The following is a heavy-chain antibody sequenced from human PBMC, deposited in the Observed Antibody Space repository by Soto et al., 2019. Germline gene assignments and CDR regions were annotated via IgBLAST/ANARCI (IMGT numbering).Heavy chain of an antibody. Sequence: GASVKVSCKASGYTFTSYDINWVRQATGQGLEWMGRMNPNSGNTGYAQKFQGRVTMTRNTSISTVYMELSSLRSEDTAVYYCARKLGYCSGGSCRGGYYGMDVWGQGTTVTVSS. CDR3: ARKLGYCSGGSCRGGYYGMDV. J-gene: IGHJ6*02. CDR2: MNPNSGNT. CDR1: GYTFTSYD. D-gene: IGHD2-15*01. V-gene: IGHV1-8*01.